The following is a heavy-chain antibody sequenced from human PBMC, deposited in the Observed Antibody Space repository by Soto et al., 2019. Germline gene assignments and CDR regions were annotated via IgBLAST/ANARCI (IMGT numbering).Heavy chain of an antibody. CDR3: AKTRGDIVVVPAAGFDY. D-gene: IGHD2-2*01. CDR2: ISGSGGST. Sequence: EVQLLESGGGLVQPGGSLRLSCAASGFTFSSYAMSWVRQAPGKGLEWVSAISGSGGSTYYADSMKGRFTXSXXXXXXXXXXXXXXXXXXXTAVYYCAKTRGDIVVVPAAGFDYWGQGTLVTVSS. J-gene: IGHJ4*02. V-gene: IGHV3-23*01. CDR1: GFTFSSYA.